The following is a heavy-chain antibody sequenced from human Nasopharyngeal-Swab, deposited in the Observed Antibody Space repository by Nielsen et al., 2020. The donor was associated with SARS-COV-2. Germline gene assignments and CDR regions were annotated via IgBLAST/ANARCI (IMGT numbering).Heavy chain of an antibody. J-gene: IGHJ4*02. CDR3: ARVGQCSSTSCYEFEN. CDR2: ISGSGTYT. CDR1: GFTFGDYY. V-gene: IGHV3-11*05. D-gene: IGHD2-2*01. Sequence: GGSLRLSCTASGFTFGDYYMNWIRQAPGKGLEWVSYISGSGTYTNYAGSVRGRFTISRDNAKNSLFLQMDSLRADDTAVYYCARVGQCSSTSCYEFENWGQGALVTVSS.